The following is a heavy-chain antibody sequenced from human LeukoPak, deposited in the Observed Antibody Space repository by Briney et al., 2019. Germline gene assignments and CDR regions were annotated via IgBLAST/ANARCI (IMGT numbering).Heavy chain of an antibody. CDR3: AKARSDYYDSSDPFDY. J-gene: IGHJ4*02. Sequence: GGSLRLSCAASGFTFSSYWMHWVRQAPGKGLVWVSRINSDGSSTSYADSVKGRFTISRDNAKNTLYLQMNSLRAEDTAVYYCAKARSDYYDSSDPFDYWGQGTLVTVSS. V-gene: IGHV3-74*01. CDR1: GFTFSSYW. CDR2: INSDGSST. D-gene: IGHD3-22*01.